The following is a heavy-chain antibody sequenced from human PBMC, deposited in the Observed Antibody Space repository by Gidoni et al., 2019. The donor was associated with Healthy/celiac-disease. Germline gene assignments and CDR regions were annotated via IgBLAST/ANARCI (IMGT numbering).Heavy chain of an antibody. CDR2: IYYSGST. V-gene: IGHV4-39*01. CDR3: ASLGEMATILFDY. CDR1: GGSISSSSSY. Sequence: QPQLQESGPGLVKPSETLSLTCTVSGGSISSSSSYWGWLRQPPGKGLEWIGSIYYSGSTYYNPSLKSRVTISVDTSKNQFALKLSSVTAADTAVYYCASLGEMATILFDYWGQGTLVTVPS. J-gene: IGHJ4*02. D-gene: IGHD5-12*01.